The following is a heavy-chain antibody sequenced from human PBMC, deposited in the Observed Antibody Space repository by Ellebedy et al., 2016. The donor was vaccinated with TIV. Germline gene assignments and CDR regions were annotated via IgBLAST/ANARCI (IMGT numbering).Heavy chain of an antibody. CDR1: GFTFSRYA. D-gene: IGHD6-19*01. Sequence: GESLKISCAASGFTFSRYAIHWVRQAPGKGLEWVAVISYDGSNKYYADSVKGRITISRDNSRNTLYLQMNSLRAEDTAVYYCARVLRRSGWYAADYWGQGTLVTVSS. CDR3: ARVLRRSGWYAADY. J-gene: IGHJ4*02. V-gene: IGHV3-30*04. CDR2: ISYDGSNK.